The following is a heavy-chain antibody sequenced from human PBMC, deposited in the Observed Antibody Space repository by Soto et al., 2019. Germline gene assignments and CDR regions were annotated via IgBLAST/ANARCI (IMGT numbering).Heavy chain of an antibody. D-gene: IGHD3-3*01. Sequence: PSETLSLTCDVSGYSISSGYYWGWIRQPPGKGLEWIGGVYHSGRSQYDPSLKTRVTISVDTSENQFSLKLTSVTAADTAVYYCERISTHQYDNSGYYSPTYYFDSWSQGSLVTVSS. J-gene: IGHJ4*02. CDR1: GYSISSGYY. CDR3: ERISTHQYDNSGYYSPTYYFDS. CDR2: VYHSGRS. V-gene: IGHV4-38-2*01.